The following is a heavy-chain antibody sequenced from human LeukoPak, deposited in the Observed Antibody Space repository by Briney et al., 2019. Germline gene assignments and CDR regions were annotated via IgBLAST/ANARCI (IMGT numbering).Heavy chain of an antibody. CDR1: GGSISSSSHY. Sequence: SETLSLTCTVSGGSISSSSHYWGWIRQSPGTGLEWIGSFHYSGSTYYKPSLKRRATISVDTSKNQFSLKLRSVTAADTAVYYCARAPAYTPYYFDYWGQGTLVTVSS. CDR3: ARAPAYTPYYFDY. V-gene: IGHV4-39*07. CDR2: FHYSGST. J-gene: IGHJ4*02. D-gene: IGHD2-15*01.